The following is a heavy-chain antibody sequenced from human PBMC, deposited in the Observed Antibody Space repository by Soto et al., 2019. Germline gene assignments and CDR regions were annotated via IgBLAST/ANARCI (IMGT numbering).Heavy chain of an antibody. CDR2: IYYSGST. J-gene: IGHJ4*02. CDR1: GDSVSSGSYF. D-gene: IGHD1-20*01. Sequence: QVQLQESGPGLVKPSETLSLTCTVSGDSVSSGSYFWSWIRQAPGKGLEWIGYIYYSGSTNYSPSLKSRVTISVDTSKNQFSLKLGSVPAADTAVYYCAREGGNWNFDYWGQGTLVTVSS. CDR3: AREGGNWNFDY. V-gene: IGHV4-61*01.